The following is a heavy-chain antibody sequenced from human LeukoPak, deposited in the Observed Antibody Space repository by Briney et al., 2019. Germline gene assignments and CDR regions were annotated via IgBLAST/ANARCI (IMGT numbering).Heavy chain of an antibody. J-gene: IGHJ4*02. CDR3: AKGAAGIARSGDEFDY. D-gene: IGHD2-21*01. V-gene: IGHV3-21*04. CDR2: ISSSSSYI. Sequence: GGSLRLSCAASGFTFSSYSMNWVRQAPGKGLEWVSSISSSSSYIYYADSVKGRFTISRDNSKNTLYLQMNSLRAEDTAVYYCAKGAAGIARSGDEFDYWGQGTLVTVSS. CDR1: GFTFSSYS.